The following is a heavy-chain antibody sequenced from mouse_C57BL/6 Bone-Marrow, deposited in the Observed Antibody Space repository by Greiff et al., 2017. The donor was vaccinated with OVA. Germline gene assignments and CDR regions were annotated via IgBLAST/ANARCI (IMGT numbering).Heavy chain of an antibody. D-gene: IGHD2-3*01. V-gene: IGHV1-81*01. CDR2: IYPRSGNT. J-gene: IGHJ3*01. CDR3: AIRWLLRFAY. Sequence: QVQLQQSGAELARPGASVKLSCKASGYTFTSYGISWVKQRTGQGLEWIGEIYPRSGNTYYNEKFKGKATLTADKSSSTAYMVLRILTSEYSAVYFCAIRWLLRFAYWGQGTLVTVSA. CDR1: GYTFTSYG.